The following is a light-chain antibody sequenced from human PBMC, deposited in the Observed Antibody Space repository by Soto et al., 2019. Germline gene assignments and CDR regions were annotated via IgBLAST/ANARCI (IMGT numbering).Light chain of an antibody. CDR1: QSVSRW. CDR2: DAS. V-gene: IGKV1-5*01. J-gene: IGKJ2*01. CDR3: QQFSA. Sequence: DIQMTQSPSTLSASVGDRVTITCRASQSVSRWLAWYQQKPGKAPRLLFYDASKLESGVPSRFSGSGSGAEFTLTINGLQPDDFATYYCQQFSAFGQGTRLEIK.